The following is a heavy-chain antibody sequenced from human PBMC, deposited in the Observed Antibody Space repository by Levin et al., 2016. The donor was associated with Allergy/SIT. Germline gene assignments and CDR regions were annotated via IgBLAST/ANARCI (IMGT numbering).Heavy chain of an antibody. D-gene: IGHD6-19*01. J-gene: IGHJ4*02. V-gene: IGHV4-34*01. CDR3: ARRASVAGND. CDR2: INHSGST. Sequence: WIRQPPGKGLEWIGEINHSGSTNYNPSLKSRVTISVDTSKNQFSLKLSSVTAADTAVYYCARRASVAGNDWGQGTLVTVSS.